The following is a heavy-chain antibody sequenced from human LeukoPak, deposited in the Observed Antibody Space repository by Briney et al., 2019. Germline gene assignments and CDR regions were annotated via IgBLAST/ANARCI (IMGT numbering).Heavy chain of an antibody. CDR3: AGAPVCSSTSCHNWFDP. Sequence: GSLRLSCAASGFTFSSYAMSWVRQAPGKGLEWIGEINHSGSTNYNPSLKSRVTISVDTSKNQFSLKLSSVTAADTAVYYCAGAPVCSSTSCHNWFDPWGQGTLVTVSS. D-gene: IGHD2-2*01. J-gene: IGHJ5*02. CDR1: GFTFSSYA. V-gene: IGHV4-34*08. CDR2: INHSGST.